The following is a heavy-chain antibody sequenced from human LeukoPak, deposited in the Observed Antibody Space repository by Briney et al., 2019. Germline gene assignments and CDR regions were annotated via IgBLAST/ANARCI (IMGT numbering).Heavy chain of an antibody. Sequence: GASVKVSCKASGYTFTGYYMHWVRQAPGQGLEWMGWINPNSGGTNYAQKFQGRVTMTRDTSISTAYMELSRLRSDDTAVYYCARDLLYSSGRGYAFDIWGQGTMVTVSS. V-gene: IGHV1-2*02. J-gene: IGHJ3*02. CDR1: GYTFTGYY. CDR3: ARDLLYSSGRGYAFDI. CDR2: INPNSGGT. D-gene: IGHD6-19*01.